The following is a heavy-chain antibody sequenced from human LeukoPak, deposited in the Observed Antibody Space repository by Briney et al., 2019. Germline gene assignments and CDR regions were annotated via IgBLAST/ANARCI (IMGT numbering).Heavy chain of an antibody. Sequence: GGSLRLSCAASGFTFSSYGMHWVRQAPGKGLEWVAVISYDGSNKYYADSVKGRFTISRDNSKNTLYLQMNSLRAEDTAVYYCAKDRGFGGDREYYDILTILPPDVWGQGTTVTVSS. V-gene: IGHV3-30*18. CDR2: ISYDGSNK. CDR1: GFTFSSYG. CDR3: AKDRGFGGDREYYDILTILPPDV. D-gene: IGHD3-9*01. J-gene: IGHJ6*02.